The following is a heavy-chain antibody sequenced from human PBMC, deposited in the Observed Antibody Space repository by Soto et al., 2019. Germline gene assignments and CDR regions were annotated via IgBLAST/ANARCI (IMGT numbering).Heavy chain of an antibody. CDR3: AKDFGGGWYGTAICYFDS. CDR2: ISGSGGST. J-gene: IGHJ4*02. V-gene: IGHV3-23*01. D-gene: IGHD6-19*01. Sequence: EVQLLESGGGLVQPGGSLRVSCAASGFTFSSYAMSWVRQAPGKGLEWVSVISGSGGSTYYADSVKGRFTISRDNSKNTLYLQMNSLRAEDTAVYYCAKDFGGGWYGTAICYFDSWGQGTLVTVSS. CDR1: GFTFSSYA.